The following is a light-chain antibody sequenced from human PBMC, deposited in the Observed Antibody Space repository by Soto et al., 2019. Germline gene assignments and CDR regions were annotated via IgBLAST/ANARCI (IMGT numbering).Light chain of an antibody. J-gene: IGKJ4*01. CDR2: ATS. CDR1: QSVSSTY. Sequence: VLTQSPGTLSLSPGERATLSCRASQSVSSTYFGWYQQKPGQAPRLLIYATSSRATGIPDRFSGSGSGTDFTLTISRLEPEDFAVYYCQQYGSSPLTFGGGTKLEMK. CDR3: QQYGSSPLT. V-gene: IGKV3-20*01.